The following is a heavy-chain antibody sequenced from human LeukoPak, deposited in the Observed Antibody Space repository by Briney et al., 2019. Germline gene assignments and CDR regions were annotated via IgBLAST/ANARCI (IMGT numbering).Heavy chain of an antibody. V-gene: IGHV4-39*01. Sequence: LGTPSLTCTVSGGSVSSSRYYWGWVRPPPREGLGWIGSVYYSGGTYYNPSLRSRVTISVDTSRSQFSLRLSSVTAADTAVYYCARQKYGVALFHFDKWGQGSLVTVSS. J-gene: IGHJ4*02. CDR1: GGSVSSSRYY. CDR3: ARQKYGVALFHFDK. CDR2: VYYSGGT. D-gene: IGHD3-3*01.